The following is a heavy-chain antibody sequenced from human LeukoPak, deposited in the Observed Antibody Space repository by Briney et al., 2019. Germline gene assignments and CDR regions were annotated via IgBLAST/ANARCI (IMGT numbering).Heavy chain of an antibody. Sequence: GRSLRLSCAASGFTFSSYAMHWVRQAPGKGLEWVAVISYDGSNKYYADSVKGRFTISRDNSKNTRYLQMNSLRAEDTAVYYCARGPPFGELFYWGQGTLVTVSS. CDR1: GFTFSSYA. V-gene: IGHV3-30*04. D-gene: IGHD3-10*01. CDR2: ISYDGSNK. J-gene: IGHJ4*02. CDR3: ARGPPFGELFY.